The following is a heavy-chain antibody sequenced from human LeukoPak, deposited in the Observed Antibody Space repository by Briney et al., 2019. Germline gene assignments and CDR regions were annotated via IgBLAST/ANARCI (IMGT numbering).Heavy chain of an antibody. CDR2: TYYRSKWYN. V-gene: IGHV6-1*01. D-gene: IGHD3-16*02. J-gene: IGHJ4*02. CDR1: GDSVSSNSAA. Sequence: SQTLSLTCAISGDSVSSNSAAWNWIRQSPSRGLEWLGRTYYRSKWYNDYAVSVKSRITINPDTSKNQFSLQLNSVTPEDTAVYYCARDLTNYDYVWGSYRYTRTIDYWGQGTLVTASS. CDR3: ARDLTNYDYVWGSYRYTRTIDY.